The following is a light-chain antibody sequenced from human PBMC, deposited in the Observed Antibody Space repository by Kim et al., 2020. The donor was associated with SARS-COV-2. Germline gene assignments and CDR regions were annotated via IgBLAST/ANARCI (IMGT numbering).Light chain of an antibody. J-gene: IGKJ2*01. CDR1: QSVAPNH. V-gene: IGKV3-20*01. CDR2: GTS. CDR3: QQYDRPPYT. Sequence: LSPGERANLSCRASQSVAPNHLAWFQQKPGQSPRLLIYGTSSRATGIPDRFSASESGTDFTLTISRLEPEDFAVYFCQQYDRPPYTFGQGTKLEI.